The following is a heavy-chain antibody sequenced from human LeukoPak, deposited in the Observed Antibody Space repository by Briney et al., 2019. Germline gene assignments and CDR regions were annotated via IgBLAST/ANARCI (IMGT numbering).Heavy chain of an antibody. J-gene: IGHJ4*02. CDR1: GFTFSSYG. D-gene: IGHD3-10*01. CDR3: AKDIALAYYGSGSYGPTYLDY. CDR2: IRYDGSNK. Sequence: QPGGSLRLSCAASGFTFSSYGMHWVRQAPGKGLEWVAFIRYDGSNKYYADSVKGRFTISRDNSKNTLYLQMNSLRAEDTAVYYCAKDIALAYYGSGSYGPTYLDYWGQGTLVTVSS. V-gene: IGHV3-30*02.